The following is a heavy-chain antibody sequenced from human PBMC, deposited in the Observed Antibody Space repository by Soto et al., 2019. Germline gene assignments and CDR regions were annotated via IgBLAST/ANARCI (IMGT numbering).Heavy chain of an antibody. D-gene: IGHD3-22*01. CDR3: ARAYYYDSNSPFDY. J-gene: IGHJ4*02. V-gene: IGHV4-59*01. CDR2: IYNSGST. CDR1: GGSISSYY. Sequence: SETLSLTCTVSGGSISSYYWSWIRQPPGKGLEWIGYIYNSGSTNYNPSLKSRVTISVDTSKNQFSLKLSSVTAADTAVYYCARAYYYDSNSPFDYWGQGTLVTVSS.